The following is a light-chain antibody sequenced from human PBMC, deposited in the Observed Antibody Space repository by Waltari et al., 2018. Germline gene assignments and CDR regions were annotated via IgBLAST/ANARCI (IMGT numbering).Light chain of an antibody. J-gene: IGKJ5*01. V-gene: IGKV3-11*01. CDR3: HQRSNWPIT. CDR2: AAS. Sequence: EIALTQFPATLSLSPGDRATLSCRASQSVDSYLLWYQQRRGQTPRLVMYAASRRATGIPARFSGSGSGTVFTLTISSLEPDDFAVYYCHQRSNWPITFGQGTRLEI. CDR1: QSVDSY.